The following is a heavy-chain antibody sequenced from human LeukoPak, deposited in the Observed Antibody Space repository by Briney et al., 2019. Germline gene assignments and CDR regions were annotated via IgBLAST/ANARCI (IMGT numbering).Heavy chain of an antibody. CDR2: ISGSAGTT. V-gene: IGHV3-23*01. D-gene: IGHD2-2*01. CDR3: AKDRDVVVVPTALNWFDP. J-gene: IGHJ5*02. CDR1: GFPFSSYA. Sequence: PGGSLRLSCAASGFPFSSYATSWVRQTPGKGLEWVSAISGSAGTTFYADSVRGRFTISRDNSKNTLYLHMNSLRAEDTAIYYCAKDRDVVVVPTALNWFDPWGQGTLVTVSS.